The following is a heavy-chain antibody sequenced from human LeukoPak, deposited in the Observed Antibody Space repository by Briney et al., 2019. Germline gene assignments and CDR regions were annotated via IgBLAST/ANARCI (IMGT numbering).Heavy chain of an antibody. V-gene: IGHV3-23*01. D-gene: IGHD3/OR15-3a*01. CDR2: IASGGST. J-gene: IGHJ4*02. CDR1: GFTLSSYA. Sequence: PGGSLRLSCAASGFTLSSYAMTWVRQAQGKGLEWVSAIASGGSTYYADSVKGRFTISRDNSKNTLYLQMNSLRVEDTAVYYCTRGSSRTGYNCWGQGVLVTVSS. CDR3: TRGSSRTGYNC.